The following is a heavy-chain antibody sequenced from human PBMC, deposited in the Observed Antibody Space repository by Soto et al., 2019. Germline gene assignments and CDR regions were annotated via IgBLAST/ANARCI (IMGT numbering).Heavy chain of an antibody. V-gene: IGHV1-8*01. Sequence: ASVKVSCKASGYTFTSYDINWVRQATGQGLEWMGWMNPNSGNTGYAQKFQGRVTMTRNTSISTAYMELSSLRSEDTAVYYCARGPEIFGVVIPNDMAVWGKGTSVTVSS. J-gene: IGHJ6*03. CDR2: MNPNSGNT. D-gene: IGHD3-3*01. CDR3: ARGPEIFGVVIPNDMAV. CDR1: GYTFTSYD.